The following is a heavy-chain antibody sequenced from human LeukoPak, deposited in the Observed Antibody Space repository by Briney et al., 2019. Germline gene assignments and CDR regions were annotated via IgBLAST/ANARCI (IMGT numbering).Heavy chain of an antibody. Sequence: ASGKVSCKAPGYTFTGYYMHWVRQAPGQGLEWMGWVNPNSGGTNYAQKFQGRVTMTRDTSISTAYMELSRLRSDDTAVYYCARCLTMVRGVIILHFDYWGHGTLVT. V-gene: IGHV1-2*02. CDR3: ARCLTMVRGVIILHFDY. CDR2: VNPNSGGT. CDR1: GYTFTGYY. D-gene: IGHD3-10*01. J-gene: IGHJ4*01.